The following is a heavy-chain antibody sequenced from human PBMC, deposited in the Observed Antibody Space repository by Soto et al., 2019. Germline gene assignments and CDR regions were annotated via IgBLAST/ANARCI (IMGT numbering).Heavy chain of an antibody. CDR2: VYYSGSA. V-gene: IGHV4-31*03. Sequence: SETLSLTCSVSGGSISSAAYYWSWIRQLPGKGLEWIGYVYYSGSAYYNPSLKSRVTISVDTSKNHFSLTLSSVTAADAALYYCAREFQSRFDPWCQGTLVTVSS. J-gene: IGHJ5*02. CDR1: GGSISSAAYY. CDR3: AREFQSRFDP.